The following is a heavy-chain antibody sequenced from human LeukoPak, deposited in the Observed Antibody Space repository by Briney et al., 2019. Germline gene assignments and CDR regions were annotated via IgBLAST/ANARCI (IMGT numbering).Heavy chain of an antibody. V-gene: IGHV1-18*01. CDR1: GYTFTSYG. CDR2: ISAYNGNT. D-gene: IGHD4-17*01. Sequence: GASVKVSCKASGYTFTSYGISWVRQAPGQGLEWMGWISAYNGNTNYAQKLQGRVTMTTDTSTSTAYMELRSLRSDDTAVYYCARDRMVFYGDYSRVFDYWGQGTLVTVSS. J-gene: IGHJ4*02. CDR3: ARDRMVFYGDYSRVFDY.